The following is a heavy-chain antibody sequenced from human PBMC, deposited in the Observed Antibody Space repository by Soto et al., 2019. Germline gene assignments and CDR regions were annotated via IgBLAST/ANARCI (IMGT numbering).Heavy chain of an antibody. D-gene: IGHD3-22*01. V-gene: IGHV4-31*03. CDR2: IYYSGST. CDR1: GGSISSGGYY. Sequence: QVQLQESGPGLVKPSQTLSLTCTVSGGSISSGGYYWSWIRQHPGKGLEWIGYIYYSGSTYYNPSLKSRVTISVDTSKNQFSLKLSSVTAAATAVYYCARGPYYYDSSGYYYVPFDYWGQGTLVTVSS. CDR3: ARGPYYYDSSGYYYVPFDY. J-gene: IGHJ4*02.